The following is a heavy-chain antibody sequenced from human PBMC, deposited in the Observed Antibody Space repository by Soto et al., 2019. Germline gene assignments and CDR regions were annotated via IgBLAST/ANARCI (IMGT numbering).Heavy chain of an antibody. V-gene: IGHV2-5*02. D-gene: IGHD4-17*01. CDR1: GFSLSTYHMG. CDR2: IYWDDDK. Sequence: QITLKESGPTLVRPAQTLTLTCDFSGFSLSTYHMGVAWIRQPPGKALEWLALIYWDDDKRYSPSLKDRLAISKATSSNQVVLTITNIDPGASATYFCAHAGDYDLLTFDHWGPGTLVTVSS. J-gene: IGHJ4*02. CDR3: AHAGDYDLLTFDH.